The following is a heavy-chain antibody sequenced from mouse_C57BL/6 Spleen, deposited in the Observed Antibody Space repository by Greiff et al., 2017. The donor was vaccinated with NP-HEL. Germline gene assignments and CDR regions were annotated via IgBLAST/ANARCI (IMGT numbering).Heavy chain of an antibody. CDR2: ISNGGGST. V-gene: IGHV5-12*01. CDR3: ARQRDYYGSSYGGWYFDV. CDR1: GFTFSDYY. J-gene: IGHJ1*03. Sequence: EVKVVESGGGLVQPGGSLKLSCAASGFTFSDYYMYWVRQTPETRLEWVAYISNGGGSTYSPDTVKGRFTISRDNAKNNLYLQMSRLKSEDTAMDYSARQRDYYGSSYGGWYFDVWGTGTTVTVSS. D-gene: IGHD1-1*01.